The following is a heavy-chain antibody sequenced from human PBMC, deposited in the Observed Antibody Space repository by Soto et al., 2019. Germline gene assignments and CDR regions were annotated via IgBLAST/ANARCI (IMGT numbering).Heavy chain of an antibody. J-gene: IGHJ4*02. Sequence: ASVKVSCKASGYTFTSYGISWVRQAPGQGLEWMGWISAYNGNTNYAQKLQGRVTMTTDTSTSTAYMELRSLRAEDTAVYYCAKTVHGAVAGPEFDYWGQGTPVTVSS. CDR2: ISAYNGNT. CDR1: GYTFTSYG. V-gene: IGHV1-18*01. CDR3: AKTVHGAVAGPEFDY. D-gene: IGHD6-19*01.